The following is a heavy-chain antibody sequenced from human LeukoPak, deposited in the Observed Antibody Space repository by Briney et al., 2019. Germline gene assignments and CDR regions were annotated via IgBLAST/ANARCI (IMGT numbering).Heavy chain of an antibody. J-gene: IGHJ4*02. V-gene: IGHV4-59*08. Sequence: SETLSLTCTVSGGSVSSYYWSWIRQPPGKGLEWTGYIYYSGSSNYNPSLKSRVTISVDTSKNQFSLKLSSVTAADTAVYYCARLEWGSDWYFYYWGQGTLVTVSS. CDR1: GGSVSSYY. CDR2: IYYSGSS. D-gene: IGHD6-19*01. CDR3: ARLEWGSDWYFYY.